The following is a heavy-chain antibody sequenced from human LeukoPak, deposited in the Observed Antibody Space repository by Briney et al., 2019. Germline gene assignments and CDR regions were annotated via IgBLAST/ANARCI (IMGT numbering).Heavy chain of an antibody. CDR1: GGTFSSYA. D-gene: IGHD2-8*01. J-gene: IGHJ5*02. CDR2: IIPIFCTA. Sequence: SVKVSCKASGGTFSSYAISWVRQAPGQGLEWMGGIIPIFCTANYAHKFQGRVTITTDESTSTDYMEIRSLRSEDTAVYYCASTTLYCTNGVCYTRNWFDPWGQGTLVTVSS. CDR3: ASTTLYCTNGVCYTRNWFDP. V-gene: IGHV1-69*05.